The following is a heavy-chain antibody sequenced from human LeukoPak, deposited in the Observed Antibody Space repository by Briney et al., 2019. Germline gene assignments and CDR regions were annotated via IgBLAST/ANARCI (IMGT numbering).Heavy chain of an antibody. CDR1: EYTFINYY. CDR2: INPNSGGT. J-gene: IGHJ4*02. V-gene: IGHV1-2*04. CDR3: ARARGAGTGTSTVYYFDY. Sequence: ASVKVSCKASEYTFINYYMHWVRQAPGQGLEWMGWINPNSGGTNYAQKFQGWVTMTRDTSISTAYMELSRLRSDDTAVYYCARARGAGTGTSTVYYFDYWGQGTLVTVSS. D-gene: IGHD6-19*01.